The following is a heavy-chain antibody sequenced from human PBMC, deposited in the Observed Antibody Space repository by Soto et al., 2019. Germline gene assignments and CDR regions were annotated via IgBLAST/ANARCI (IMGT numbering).Heavy chain of an antibody. CDR2: IGTLGDT. J-gene: IGHJ5*02. CDR3: ARGRSSSVGPSRPPKFDP. V-gene: IGHV3-13*01. Sequence: GGSPRLSSASSGFTFSSSDIHWALKITGKGPEWVSAIGTLGDTYYSASVRGRFTVSRENAKDSFYLQMNSLRAADTALYYCARGRSSSVGPSRPPKFDPWRRGSLVTVSS. CDR1: GFTFSSSD.